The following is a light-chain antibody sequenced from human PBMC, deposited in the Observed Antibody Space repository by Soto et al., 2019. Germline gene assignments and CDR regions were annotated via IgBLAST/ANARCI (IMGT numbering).Light chain of an antibody. CDR2: AAS. Sequence: VIWMTQSPSLLSASTGDRVTISCRMSQGISIYLAWYQQKPGKAPELLIYAASTLQSGVPSRFSGSGSGTDFTLTISCLQSEDFATYYCPQYYSFPLTFGGGNKVEIK. CDR3: PQYYSFPLT. J-gene: IGKJ4*01. V-gene: IGKV1D-8*01. CDR1: QGISIY.